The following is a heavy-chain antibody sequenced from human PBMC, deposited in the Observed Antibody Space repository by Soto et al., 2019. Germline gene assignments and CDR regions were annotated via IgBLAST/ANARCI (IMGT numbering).Heavy chain of an antibody. Sequence: ASVKVSCKAPGDTFSTYTITWVRQAPGQGLEWMGRITPRSATSNYAQKFQGRVTITADESTSTVYMELSSLTSEDTAVYYCAREGLVLVPSTVNSDYYYYAMDVWGQGTTVTVSS. CDR2: ITPRSATS. J-gene: IGHJ6*02. D-gene: IGHD2-2*01. V-gene: IGHV1-69*13. CDR3: AREGLVLVPSTVNSDYYYYAMDV. CDR1: GDTFSTYT.